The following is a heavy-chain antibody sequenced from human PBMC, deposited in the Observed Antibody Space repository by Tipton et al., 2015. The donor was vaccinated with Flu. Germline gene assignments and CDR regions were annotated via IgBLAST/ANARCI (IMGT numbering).Heavy chain of an antibody. CDR2: INAYNGNT. V-gene: IGHV1-18*01. CDR3: ARASYCTGGRCYRGPFYFDN. J-gene: IGHJ4*02. CDR1: GYTFTSYG. Sequence: QVQLVQSGAEVKKPGASVKVSCKASGYTFTSYGISWVRQAPGQGLEWMGWINAYNGNTNYAQKLQGRVTMTTDTSTSTAYMELMSLRSDDTALYYCARASYCTGGRCYRGPFYFDNWGQGTLVTVSS. D-gene: IGHD2-15*01.